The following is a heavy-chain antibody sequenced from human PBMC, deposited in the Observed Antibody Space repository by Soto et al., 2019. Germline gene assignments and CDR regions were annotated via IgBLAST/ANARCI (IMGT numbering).Heavy chain of an antibody. Sequence: QVQLVQSGSELKKPGASVKVSCKASGYTFTSYAMNWVRQAPGQGLEWMGWINTNTGNPTYAQGFTGRFVFSLDPSVSTAYLQICSLKAEDTAVYYCARVTTVTTGHNYYYYYGMDVWGQGTTVTVSS. J-gene: IGHJ6*02. CDR3: ARVTTVTTGHNYYYYYGMDV. CDR2: INTNTGNP. D-gene: IGHD4-17*01. CDR1: GYTFTSYA. V-gene: IGHV7-4-1*01.